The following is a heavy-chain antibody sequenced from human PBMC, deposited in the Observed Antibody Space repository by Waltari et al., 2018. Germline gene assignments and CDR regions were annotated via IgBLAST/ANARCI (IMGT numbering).Heavy chain of an antibody. CDR3: ANQRPGGYGMDV. J-gene: IGHJ6*02. CDR2: IKADGSGA. D-gene: IGHD2-15*01. Sequence: EGQLVESGGGLVQPGGSLRRSCAASGFTFSDFYMHWVRQAPGKGLCVVSRIKADGSGATYADSVRGRLTISRDNTKRPLSLQMNSLRVDDTAVYYCANQRPGGYGMDVWGQGPTVTVSS. V-gene: IGHV3-74*01. CDR1: GFTFSDFY.